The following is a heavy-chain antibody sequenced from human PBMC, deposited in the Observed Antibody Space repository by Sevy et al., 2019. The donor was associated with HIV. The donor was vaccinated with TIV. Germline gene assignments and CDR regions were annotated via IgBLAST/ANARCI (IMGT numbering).Heavy chain of an antibody. J-gene: IGHJ6*02. V-gene: IGHV3-53*01. Sequence: GGSLRLSCAASGFTVSSNYMSWVRQAPGKGLEWVSVIYSGGSTYYADSVKGRFTISRDNSKNTLYLQMNSLRAEDTAVYYCARVSCSSTSCHPNCYYGMDVWGQGTTVTVS. D-gene: IGHD2-2*01. CDR1: GFTVSSNY. CDR3: ARVSCSSTSCHPNCYYGMDV. CDR2: IYSGGST.